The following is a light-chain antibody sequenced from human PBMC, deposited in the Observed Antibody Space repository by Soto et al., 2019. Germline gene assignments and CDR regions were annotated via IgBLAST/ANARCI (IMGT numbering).Light chain of an antibody. CDR2: GAS. CDR3: QQYNNGPFVT. J-gene: IGKJ1*01. V-gene: IGKV3-15*01. CDR1: QSVSSN. Sequence: EVVLTQSPGTLSLSTGERATLSCRASQSVSSNLAWYQQKPGQAPRLLIYGASTRATGIPARFSGSGSGTEFTLTISSLQSEDFAVYYCQQYNNGPFVTFGQGTKVDIK.